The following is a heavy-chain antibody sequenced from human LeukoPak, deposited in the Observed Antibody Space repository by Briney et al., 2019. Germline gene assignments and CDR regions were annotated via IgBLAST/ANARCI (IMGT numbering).Heavy chain of an antibody. J-gene: IGHJ4*02. V-gene: IGHV3-48*01. CDR1: GYTFSDYT. CDR3: TRDREY. CDR2: ISSGGSVM. Sequence: PGGSLRLSCGASGYTFSDYTMNWVRQAPGKGPEWISYISSGGSVMHYADSVKGRFTISRDNVENSLYLQMNSLRVEDTAVYYCTRDREYWGQGVLVTVSS.